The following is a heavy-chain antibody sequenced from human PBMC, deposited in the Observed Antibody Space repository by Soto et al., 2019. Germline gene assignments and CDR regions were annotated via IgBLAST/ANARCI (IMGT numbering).Heavy chain of an antibody. CDR2: IYPDDSDT. Sequence: PGESLKISCNGSGYSFTSYWIAWVRQMPGKGLEWMGIIYPDDSDTKYSPSFQGQVTISADKSITTAYLQWSSLKASDTAMYYCARTTSTSGWRFDSWGQGTLVTVSS. J-gene: IGHJ4*02. CDR3: ARTTSTSGWRFDS. CDR1: GYSFTSYW. V-gene: IGHV5-51*01. D-gene: IGHD6-19*01.